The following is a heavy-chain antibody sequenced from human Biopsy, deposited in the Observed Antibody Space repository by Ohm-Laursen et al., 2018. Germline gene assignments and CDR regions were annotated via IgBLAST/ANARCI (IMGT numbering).Heavy chain of an antibody. CDR2: ISHTGYT. CDR3: ARGSNEYGGLYFPH. V-gene: IGHV4-59*11. CDR1: GGSFTGHY. J-gene: IGHJ1*01. Sequence: TLSLTCTVSGGSFTGHYWTWIRQPPGKGLEWIGHISHTGYTSYKPSLKSRVTISLDTSRKYFSLRLTSLAAADTAVYYCARGSNEYGGLYFPHWGQGTLVTVSS. D-gene: IGHD4-23*01.